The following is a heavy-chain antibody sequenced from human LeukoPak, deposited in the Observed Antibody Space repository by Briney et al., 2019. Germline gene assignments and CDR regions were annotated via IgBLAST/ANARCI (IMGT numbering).Heavy chain of an antibody. CDR2: IYTSGST. CDR1: GGSFSGYY. D-gene: IGHD3-10*01. J-gene: IGHJ5*02. CDR3: ARGRSLLYGSGSYSP. Sequence: SETLSPTCAVYGGSFSGYYWSWIRQPAGKGLEWIGRIYTSGSTNYNPSLKSRVTISVDTSKNQFSLKLSSVTAADTAVYYCARGRSLLYGSGSYSPWGQGTLVTVSS. V-gene: IGHV4-59*10.